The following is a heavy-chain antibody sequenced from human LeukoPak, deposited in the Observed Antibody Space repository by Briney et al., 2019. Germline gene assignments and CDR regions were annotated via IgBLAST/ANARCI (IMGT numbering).Heavy chain of an antibody. CDR3: ARRSYYSDSRGDDAYDV. J-gene: IGHJ3*01. V-gene: IGHV1-18*04. CDR1: GYTFTRYG. D-gene: IGHD3-22*01. Sequence: ASVKVSCKASGYTFTRYGISWVRQAPGQGLEWMGWISGYNGNTNNAQNVQGRLTMTTDTSTSTAYMELRGLTSDDTAVYYCARRSYYSDSRGDDAYDVWGQGTMVTVSS. CDR2: ISGYNGNT.